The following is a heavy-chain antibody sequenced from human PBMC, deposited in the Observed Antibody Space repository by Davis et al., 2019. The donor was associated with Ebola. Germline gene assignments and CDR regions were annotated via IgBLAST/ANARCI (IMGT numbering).Heavy chain of an antibody. Sequence: GESLKISCAASGFTFSSYWMSWVRQAPGKGLEWVANIKQDGSEKYYVDSVKGRFTISRDNAKNSLYLQMNSLRAEDTAVYYCARDKGANGMDVWGQGTTVTVSS. D-gene: IGHD3-16*01. CDR3: ARDKGANGMDV. CDR2: IKQDGSEK. V-gene: IGHV3-7*01. CDR1: GFTFSSYW. J-gene: IGHJ6*02.